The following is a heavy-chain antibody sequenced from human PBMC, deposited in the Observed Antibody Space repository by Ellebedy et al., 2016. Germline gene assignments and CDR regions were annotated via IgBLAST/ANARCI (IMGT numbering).Heavy chain of an antibody. CDR2: ISFDGNND. CDR3: AKDRNTGWAYVDS. CDR1: GLTFRNYA. J-gene: IGHJ4*02. V-gene: IGHV3-30-3*01. D-gene: IGHD6-19*01. Sequence: GGSLRLSCAASGLTFRNYALHWVRQAPGKGLEWVAVISFDGNNDHYADSVKGRFTVSRDNSKNTVFLHMNSLRTEDTAIYYCAKDRNTGWAYVDSWGQGTLVTVSP.